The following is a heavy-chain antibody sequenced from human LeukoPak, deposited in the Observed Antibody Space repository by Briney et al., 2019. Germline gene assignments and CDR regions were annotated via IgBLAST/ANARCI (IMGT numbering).Heavy chain of an antibody. D-gene: IGHD3-3*01. CDR1: GGSISSYY. CDR2: IYYSGST. Sequence: KPSETLSLTCTVSGGSISSYYWSWIRQPPGKGLEWIGYIYYSGSTNYNPSLKSRVTISVDTSKNQFSLKLSSVTAADTAVYYCARAEPHYDFWSGYYTKGAFDIWGQGTMVTVSS. V-gene: IGHV4-59*01. J-gene: IGHJ3*02. CDR3: ARAEPHYDFWSGYYTKGAFDI.